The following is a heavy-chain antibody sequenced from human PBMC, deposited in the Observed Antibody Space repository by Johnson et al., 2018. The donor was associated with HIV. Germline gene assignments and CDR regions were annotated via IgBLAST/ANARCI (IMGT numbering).Heavy chain of an antibody. CDR3: AKDAAAAALRAFDN. V-gene: IGHV3-30*04. CDR2: IYYDGTNK. Sequence: QVQLVESGGGVVQPGRSLRVSCAASGFTFSSYAMHWVRQAPGKGLEWVAVIYYDGTNKHYADSVKGRFTISRDNSKNTLFLQMNSLRAEDTAVYYCAKDAAAAALRAFDNWGQGTMVTVSS. D-gene: IGHD6-13*01. J-gene: IGHJ3*02. CDR1: GFTFSSYA.